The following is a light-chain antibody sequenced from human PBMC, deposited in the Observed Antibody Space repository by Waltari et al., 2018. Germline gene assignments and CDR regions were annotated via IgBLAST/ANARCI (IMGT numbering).Light chain of an antibody. J-gene: IGKJ4*01. Sequence: DRVTITCRASQSISSWLAWYQQKPGKAPNLLIYKASTLQSGVPSRFSGSGSGTEFTLAISSLQPDDFATYYCQQYIKYPLTFGGGTKVEI. CDR3: QQYIKYPLT. CDR2: KAS. V-gene: IGKV1-5*03. CDR1: QSISSW.